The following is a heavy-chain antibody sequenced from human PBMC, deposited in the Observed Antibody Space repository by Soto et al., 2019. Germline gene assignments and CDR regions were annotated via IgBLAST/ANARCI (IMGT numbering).Heavy chain of an antibody. CDR1: GGSISSYY. D-gene: IGHD6-19*01. Sequence: QVQLQESGPGLVKPSETLSLTCSVSGGSISSYYWSWIRQPPGKGLEWIGYISYSGSTNYNPSLKSRVTISVDTPKNQFSLKLNSVTAADTAVYYCARLRQWLVDYWGQGTLVTVPS. V-gene: IGHV4-59*01. J-gene: IGHJ4*02. CDR2: ISYSGST. CDR3: ARLRQWLVDY.